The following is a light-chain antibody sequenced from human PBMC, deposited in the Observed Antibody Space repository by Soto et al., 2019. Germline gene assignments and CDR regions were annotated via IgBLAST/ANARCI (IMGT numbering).Light chain of an antibody. CDR2: DAS. Sequence: EIVLTQSPATLSLSPGERATLSCRASQSISTYLAWYQQRPGQAPRLLIYDASNRATGIPTRFSGSGSGTDFTLTISSLEPEDFAVYYCQHRSNWPLTFGPGTKLDIK. V-gene: IGKV3-11*01. CDR3: QHRSNWPLT. CDR1: QSISTY. J-gene: IGKJ3*01.